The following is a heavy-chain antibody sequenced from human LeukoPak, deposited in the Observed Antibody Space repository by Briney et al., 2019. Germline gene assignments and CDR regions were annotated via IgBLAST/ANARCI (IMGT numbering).Heavy chain of an antibody. CDR2: MSGSGYYT. CDR3: AKMEGQRLYDYCMDV. V-gene: IGHV3-23*01. J-gene: IGHJ6*03. D-gene: IGHD3-3*01. Sequence: SLRLSCAASGFAFSNFAMSWVRQAPGKGLEWVSAMSGSGYYTYYIESVKGRFTISRDNSKNTLYLHMNSLRADDTAVYYCAKMEGQRLYDYCMDVWGRGTTVTVSS. CDR1: GFAFSNFA.